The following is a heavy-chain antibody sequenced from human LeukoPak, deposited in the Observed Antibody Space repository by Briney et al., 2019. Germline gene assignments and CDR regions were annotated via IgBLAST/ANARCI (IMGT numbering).Heavy chain of an antibody. CDR3: ARGRSISGWYVPNFDY. Sequence: SETLSLTCTVSGYSISSGYYWGWIRQPPGKGLEWIGSIYHSGSTYYNPSLKSRVTISVDTSKNQFSLKLSSVTAADTAVYYCARGRSISGWYVPNFDYWGQGTLVTVSS. CDR2: IYHSGST. V-gene: IGHV4-38-2*02. J-gene: IGHJ4*02. CDR1: GYSISSGYY. D-gene: IGHD6-19*01.